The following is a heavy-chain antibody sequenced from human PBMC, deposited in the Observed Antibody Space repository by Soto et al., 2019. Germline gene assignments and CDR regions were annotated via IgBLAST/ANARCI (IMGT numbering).Heavy chain of an antibody. D-gene: IGHD3-22*01. Sequence: GGSLRLSCAASGFTFSSYWMHWVRQAPGKGLVWVSRINSDGSSTSYADSVKGRFTISRDNAKNTLYLQMNSLRAEDTAVYYCAREGHYYDSSGEGAFDIWGQGTMVTVSS. J-gene: IGHJ3*02. V-gene: IGHV3-74*01. CDR2: INSDGSST. CDR1: GFTFSSYW. CDR3: AREGHYYDSSGEGAFDI.